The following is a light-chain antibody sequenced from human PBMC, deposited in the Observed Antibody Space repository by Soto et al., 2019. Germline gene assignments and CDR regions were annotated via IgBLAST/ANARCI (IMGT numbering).Light chain of an antibody. CDR1: QGISSY. J-gene: IGKJ4*01. CDR3: QQLNSYPPGLT. CDR2: AAS. V-gene: IGKV1-9*01. Sequence: DIPLTQSPSFLSASVGDRVTITCRASQGISSYLAWYQQKPGKAPKLLIYAASTLQSGVPSRFSGSGSGTEFTLTISSLQPEDFATYYCQQLNSYPPGLTFGGGTKVEI.